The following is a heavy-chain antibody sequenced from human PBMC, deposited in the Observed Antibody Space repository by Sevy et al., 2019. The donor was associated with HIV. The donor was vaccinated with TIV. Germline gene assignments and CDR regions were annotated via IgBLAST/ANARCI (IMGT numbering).Heavy chain of an antibody. J-gene: IGHJ4*02. CDR2: IKQDAGQK. CDR1: GFSFSKYW. V-gene: IGHV3-7*01. D-gene: IGHD1-7*01. CDR3: ARDDGNYYFHY. Sequence: GGSLRLSCAASGFSFSKYWMGWVSQAPGEGLEWGANIKQDAGQKYYVDSVKGRFTISRDNAKNSLYLQMNSLRAEDTAVYFCARDDGNYYFHYWGQGTLVTVSS.